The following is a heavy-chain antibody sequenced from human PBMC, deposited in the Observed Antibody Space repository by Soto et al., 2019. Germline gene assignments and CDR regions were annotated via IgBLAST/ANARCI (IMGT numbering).Heavy chain of an antibody. J-gene: IGHJ4*02. CDR3: SKAILYSEY. Sequence: QVHLQESGPGLVKPSETLSLTCTVSGGSINNHYWSWIRQPPGKGQEWIGYIYYTRSTNYHPSPRSADTKSLDTVKTRCRLNITCMSTADETIYYGSKAILYSEYWGRRTLVTVSS. CDR2: IYYTRST. CDR1: GGSINNHY. V-gene: IGHV4-59*11.